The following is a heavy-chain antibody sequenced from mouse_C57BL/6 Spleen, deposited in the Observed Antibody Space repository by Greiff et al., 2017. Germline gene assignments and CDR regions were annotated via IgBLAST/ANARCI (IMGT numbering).Heavy chain of an antibody. CDR1: GYTFTSYW. D-gene: IGHD2-1*01. CDR2: IDPSDSYT. V-gene: IGHV1-59*01. Sequence: QVQLQQSGAELVRPGTSVKLSCKASGYTFTSYWMHWVKQRPGQGLEWIGVIDPSDSYTNYNQKFKGKATLTVDTSSSTAYMQLSSLTSEDSAVYYCARNGNYYAMDYWGQGTSVTVSS. J-gene: IGHJ4*01. CDR3: ARNGNYYAMDY.